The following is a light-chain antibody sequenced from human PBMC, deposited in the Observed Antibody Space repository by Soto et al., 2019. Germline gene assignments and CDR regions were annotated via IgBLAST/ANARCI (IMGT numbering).Light chain of an antibody. Sequence: DMVLTQCPDSLAVSLGERATINCKSSQSVLYSSNNKNYLAWYQQKPGQPPKLLIYWASTRESGVPDRFSGSGSGTDFTLTISSLQAEDVAVYYCQQYYSTPPTFGQGTKVEIK. CDR3: QQYYSTPPT. CDR2: WAS. J-gene: IGKJ1*01. CDR1: QSVLYSSNNKNY. V-gene: IGKV4-1*01.